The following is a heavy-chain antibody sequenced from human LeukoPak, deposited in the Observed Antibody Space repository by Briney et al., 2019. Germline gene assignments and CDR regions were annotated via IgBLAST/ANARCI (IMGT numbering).Heavy chain of an antibody. CDR3: ARGPNSNWSGLDF. CDR2: ISPTGSTT. Sequence: GGSLRLSCVASGITFSNYAVSWVRQAPEKGLVWVSRISPTGSTTSYADSVKGRFTVSRDNAKNTLYLQVNNLRAEDTAVYYCARGPNSNWSGLDFWGQGTLLTVSS. D-gene: IGHD6-6*01. V-gene: IGHV3-74*01. CDR1: GITFSNYA. J-gene: IGHJ4*02.